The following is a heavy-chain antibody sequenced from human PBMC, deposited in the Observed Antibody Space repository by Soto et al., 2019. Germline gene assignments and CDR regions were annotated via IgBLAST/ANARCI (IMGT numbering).Heavy chain of an antibody. CDR1: GYTFTNYF. J-gene: IGHJ4*02. CDR3: ARSRNFDY. Sequence: QVQLVQSGAEVKKPGASVKISCEASGYTFTNYFIHWVRLAPGQGLEWMGMINPSGGSTSYSQKFQGRVTLTRDTSTSTVYMELSSLSSEDTAVYYCARSRNFDYWGQGTLVTVSS. CDR2: INPSGGST. V-gene: IGHV1-46*03.